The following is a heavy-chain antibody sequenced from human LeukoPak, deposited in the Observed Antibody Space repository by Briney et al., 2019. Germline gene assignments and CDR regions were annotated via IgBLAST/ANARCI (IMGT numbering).Heavy chain of an antibody. CDR3: ARDRDGHCSGGSCYSFDY. CDR2: IYYSGST. J-gene: IGHJ4*02. V-gene: IGHV4-31*03. D-gene: IGHD2-15*01. CDR1: GGSISSGGYY. Sequence: TLSLTCTVSGGSISSGGYYWSWIRQHPGKGLEWIGYIYYSGSTYYNPSLKSRVTISVDTSKNQFSLKLSSVTAADTAVYYCARDRDGHCSGGSCYSFDYWGQGTLVTVSS.